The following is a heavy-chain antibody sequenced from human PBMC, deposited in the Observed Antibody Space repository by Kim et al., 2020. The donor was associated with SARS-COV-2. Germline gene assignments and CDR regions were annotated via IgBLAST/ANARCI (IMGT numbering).Heavy chain of an antibody. CDR2: NGNT. J-gene: IGHJ6*02. V-gene: IGHV1-3*01. D-gene: IGHD3-10*01. Sequence: NGNTNYAQKVQGRVTTPRDPSATTAYMELSSLRSEDTAIYYCARAGIMDVWGQGTTVTVAS. CDR3: ARAGIMDV.